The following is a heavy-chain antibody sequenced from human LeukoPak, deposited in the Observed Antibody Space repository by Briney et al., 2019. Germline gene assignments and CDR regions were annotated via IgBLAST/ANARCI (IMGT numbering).Heavy chain of an antibody. J-gene: IGHJ3*02. CDR1: GYTFTSYG. CDR3: ARCQWELLAANDAFDI. Sequence: ASVKVSCKASGYTFTSYGISWVRQAPGQGLEWMGWISAYNGNTNYAQKLQGRVTMTTDTSTGTAYMELRSLRSDDTAVYYCARCQWELLAANDAFDIWGQGTMVTVSS. CDR2: ISAYNGNT. D-gene: IGHD1-26*01. V-gene: IGHV1-18*01.